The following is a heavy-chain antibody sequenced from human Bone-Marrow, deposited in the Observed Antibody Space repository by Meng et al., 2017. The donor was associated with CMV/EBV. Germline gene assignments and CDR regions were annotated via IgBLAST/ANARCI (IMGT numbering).Heavy chain of an antibody. CDR1: GFTFSSYA. CDR3: ARDSSKWLRFFYFDY. J-gene: IGHJ4*02. CDR2: ISSSSSYI. Sequence: GESLKISCAASGFTFSSYAMSWVRQAPGKGLEWVSSISSSSSYIYYADSVKGRFTISRDNAKNSLYLQMNSLRAEDTAVYYCARDSSKWLRFFYFDYWGQGTLVTVSS. D-gene: IGHD5-12*01. V-gene: IGHV3-21*01.